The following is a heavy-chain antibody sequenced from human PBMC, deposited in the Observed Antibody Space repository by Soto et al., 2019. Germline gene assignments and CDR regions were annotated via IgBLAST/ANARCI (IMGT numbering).Heavy chain of an antibody. D-gene: IGHD6-13*01. CDR3: AKDGFVWYSSSWYWDY. V-gene: IGHV3-30*18. CDR2: ISYDGSNK. CDR1: GFTFSSYG. J-gene: IGHJ4*02. Sequence: VQLVESGGGVVQPGRSLRLSCAASGFTFSSYGMHWVRQAPGKGLEWVAVISYDGSNKYYADSVKGRFTISRDNSKNTLYLQMNSLRAEDTAVYYCAKDGFVWYSSSWYWDYWGQGTLVTVSS.